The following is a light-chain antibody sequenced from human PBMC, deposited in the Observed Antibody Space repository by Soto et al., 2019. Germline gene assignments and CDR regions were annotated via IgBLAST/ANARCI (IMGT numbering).Light chain of an antibody. CDR2: KAS. Sequence: DIQMTQSPSTLSASVGDRVTITCRASQSISSWLAWYQQKPGKAPKLLIYKASSLERGVPSRFSGSGSGTEFTLTISSLQPYEFATYYCQQYNSYSWTFGQGTKVEIK. J-gene: IGKJ1*01. CDR1: QSISSW. V-gene: IGKV1-5*03. CDR3: QQYNSYSWT.